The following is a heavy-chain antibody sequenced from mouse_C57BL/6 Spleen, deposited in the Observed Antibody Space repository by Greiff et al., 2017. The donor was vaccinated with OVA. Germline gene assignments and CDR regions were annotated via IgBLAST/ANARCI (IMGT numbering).Heavy chain of an antibody. V-gene: IGHV1-72*01. CDR1: GYTFTSYW. J-gene: IGHJ1*03. Sequence: QVQLQQPGAELVKPGASVKLSCKASGYTFTSYWMHWVKQRPGRGLEWIGRIDPNSGGTKYNEKFKSKATLTVDKPSSTAYMQLSSLTSEDSAVYDCARSNYDYGGYWYFDVWGTGTTVTVSS. CDR2: IDPNSGGT. D-gene: IGHD2-4*01. CDR3: ARSNYDYGGYWYFDV.